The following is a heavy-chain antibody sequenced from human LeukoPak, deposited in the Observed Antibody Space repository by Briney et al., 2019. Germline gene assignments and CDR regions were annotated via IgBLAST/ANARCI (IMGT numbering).Heavy chain of an antibody. Sequence: GESLRLSCAASGLTFSSYAMRWVRQAPGKGLEWVSSISTSGGSTYFADSVKGRFIISRDNSKDTLYLQMHSLRDEDTAVYYCARDLHYYVAMDVWGQGTTVTVSS. CDR1: GLTFSSYA. V-gene: IGHV3-23*01. CDR3: ARDLHYYVAMDV. CDR2: ISTSGGST. J-gene: IGHJ6*02. D-gene: IGHD3-10*02.